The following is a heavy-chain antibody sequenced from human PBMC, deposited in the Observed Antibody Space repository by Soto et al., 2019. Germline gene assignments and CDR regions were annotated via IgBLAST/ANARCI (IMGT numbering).Heavy chain of an antibody. J-gene: IGHJ4*02. CDR2: TRNKVNSFSA. CDR3: ARDTGGSYDY. V-gene: IGHV3-72*01. D-gene: IGHD3-16*01. CDR1: GFIFSDYY. Sequence: EVQLMESGGGLVQPGGSLRLSCAASGFIFSDYYMDWVRQVPGKGLEWVGRTRNKVNSFSAEYAASVKGRFSIYRDASKHSMYLQMNSLKSDATAVYYCARDTGGSYDYWGQGALVTVSS.